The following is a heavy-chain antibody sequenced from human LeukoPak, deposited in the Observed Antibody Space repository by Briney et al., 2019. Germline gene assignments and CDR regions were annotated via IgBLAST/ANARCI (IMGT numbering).Heavy chain of an antibody. V-gene: IGHV3-21*01. D-gene: IGHD1-7*01. CDR2: ISSSSSYI. CDR3: ARDKGRPYNWNYALDY. J-gene: IGHJ4*02. Sequence: GGSLRLSCAASGFTFSSYSMNWVRQAPGKGLEWVSSISSSSSYIYYADSVKGRFTISRDNSKNTLYLQMNSLRAEDTAVYYCARDKGRPYNWNYALDYWGQGTLVTVSS. CDR1: GFTFSSYS.